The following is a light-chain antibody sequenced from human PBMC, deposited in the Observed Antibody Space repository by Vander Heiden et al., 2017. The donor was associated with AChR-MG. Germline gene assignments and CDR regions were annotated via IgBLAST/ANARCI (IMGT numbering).Light chain of an antibody. CDR1: QSVSRY. CDR3: QQRNTWPLT. V-gene: IGKV3-11*01. CDR2: DVS. Sequence: EIVLTQSPATLSFSPGGRATLSCRASQSVSRYLAWYQQKPGQAPRVLIYDVSNMATGIPARFSGGGSGTDFTLTISSLEPEDFAVYYCQQRNTWPLTFGGGTKVEIK. J-gene: IGKJ4*01.